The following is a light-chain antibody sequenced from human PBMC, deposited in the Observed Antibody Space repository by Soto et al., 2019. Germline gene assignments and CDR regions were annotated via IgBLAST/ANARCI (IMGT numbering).Light chain of an antibody. CDR3: QQYGSSPIT. CDR2: DAS. J-gene: IGKJ5*01. V-gene: IGKV3-20*01. Sequence: EMVMTQSPALLSVSPGESATLSWRASQSVNSNYLAWYQQHPGQPPRLLIYDASSRATGIPDRFSGSGSGTDFTLTISRLEPEDFALYYCQQYGSSPITFGQGTRLEIK. CDR1: QSVNSNY.